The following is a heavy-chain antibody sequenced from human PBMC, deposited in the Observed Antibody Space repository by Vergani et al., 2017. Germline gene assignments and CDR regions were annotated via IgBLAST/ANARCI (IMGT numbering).Heavy chain of an antibody. CDR2: IDHTARP. CDR1: GGSFTSYH. Sequence: QVQLQQWGGGLLKPSETLSLTCVVNGGSFTSYHWTWIRQSPGEGLEWVGDIDHTARPDYTLSIKSRLTMSVDNSRNQFSLTLNSVTATYTAIYFCARVNTETNGHLYYYYYMDVWGQGTAVTVS. D-gene: IGHD4-11*01. CDR3: ARVNTETNGHLYYYYYMDV. J-gene: IGHJ6*03. V-gene: IGHV4-34*01.